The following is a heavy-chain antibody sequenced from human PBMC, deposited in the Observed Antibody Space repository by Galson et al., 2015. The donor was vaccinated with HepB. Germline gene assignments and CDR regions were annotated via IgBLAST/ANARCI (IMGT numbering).Heavy chain of an antibody. CDR1: GFIFSSHA. CDR3: AKSGLSGPIPAAVDY. Sequence: SLRLSCAASGFIFSSHAMYRVRQTPGKGLEWVSVISSSGGGTQYGDSVRGRFTISRDNSKNTLYLPMHSLRAEDTAVYYCAKSGLSGPIPAAVDYWGQGTLVTVSS. V-gene: IGHV3-23*01. CDR2: ISSSGGGT. D-gene: IGHD2-2*01. J-gene: IGHJ4*02.